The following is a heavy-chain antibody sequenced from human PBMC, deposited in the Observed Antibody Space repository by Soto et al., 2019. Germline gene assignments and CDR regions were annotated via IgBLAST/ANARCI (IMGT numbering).Heavy chain of an antibody. CDR3: ARGGGFGGLLARYGMDV. V-gene: IGHV3-9*01. D-gene: IGHD3-10*01. CDR1: GFTFGDYA. CDR2: ISWNGDII. J-gene: IGHJ6*02. Sequence: GGSLRLSCTVSGFTFGDYAMHWVRQGPGKGLEWVSGISWNGDIIGYADTVKGRFTIPRDNADKSLYLQMNSLRSEDTAFYYCARGGGFGGLLARYGMDVWGHGTTVTVSS.